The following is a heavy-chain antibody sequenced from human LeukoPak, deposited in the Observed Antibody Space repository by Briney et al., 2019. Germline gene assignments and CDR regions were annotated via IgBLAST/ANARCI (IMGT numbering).Heavy chain of an antibody. CDR2: ISLAGRT. J-gene: IGHJ4*02. CDR3: ASVPFIFGY. V-gene: IGHV4-4*02. CDR1: GGSISSTNW. D-gene: IGHD6-6*01. Sequence: SGTLSLTCGVSGGSISSTNWWSWVRQPPGQGLEWIGEISLAGRTNYNPSLNDRVTMSLDESSNQVSLNLTSATAADTAIYYCASVPFIFGYWGQGTLVTVSS.